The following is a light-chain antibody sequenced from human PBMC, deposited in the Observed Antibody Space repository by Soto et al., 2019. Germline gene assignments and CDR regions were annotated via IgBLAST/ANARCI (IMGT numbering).Light chain of an antibody. V-gene: IGKV1-27*01. Sequence: DIQMTQSPSSLSASVRDRVTITCRASQGSSNYLSWYQQKPGKVPNLLIYAASTLQSGCPSRFSGSGSGTDFTLIVSSLQPEDVATYFCQNYKSAPFTFGGGTKVQIK. CDR1: QGSSNY. CDR3: QNYKSAPFT. J-gene: IGKJ4*01. CDR2: AAS.